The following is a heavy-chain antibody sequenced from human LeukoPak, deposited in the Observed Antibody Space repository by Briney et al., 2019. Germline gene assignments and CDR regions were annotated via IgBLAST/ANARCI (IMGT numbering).Heavy chain of an antibody. J-gene: IGHJ4*02. CDR2: IKGDGSAR. V-gene: IGHV3-7*01. CDR1: GFTFSTYW. D-gene: IGHD1-26*01. CDR3: ARDVGGSLDY. Sequence: GGSLRLSCAASGFTFSTYWMAWVRQPPGKGLEWVANIKGDGSARHQADSVKGRFTISRDNAQNSVYLQMSSLRGEDTAVYYCARDVGGSLDYWGQGTLVTVSS.